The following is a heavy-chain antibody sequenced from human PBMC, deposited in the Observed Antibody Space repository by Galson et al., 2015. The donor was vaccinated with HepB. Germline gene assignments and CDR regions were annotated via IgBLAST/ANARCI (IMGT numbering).Heavy chain of an antibody. J-gene: IGHJ6*02. CDR1: GFTFSSYS. D-gene: IGHD2-15*01. Sequence: SLRLSCAASGFTFSSYSMNWVRQAPGKGLEWVSSISSSSSYIYYADSVKGRFTISRDNAKNSLYLQMNSLRAEDTAVYYCARDGEYCSGGSCYHYYYYGMDVWGQGTTVTVSS. CDR2: ISSSSSYI. CDR3: ARDGEYCSGGSCYHYYYYGMDV. V-gene: IGHV3-21*01.